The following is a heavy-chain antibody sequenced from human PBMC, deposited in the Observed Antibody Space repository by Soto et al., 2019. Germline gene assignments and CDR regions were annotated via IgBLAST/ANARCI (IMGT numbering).Heavy chain of an antibody. CDR2: IRSGSGVNT. CDR3: AKRFSSFGVMKFSPDLDH. D-gene: IGHD3-3*01. CDR1: GFSFSNHA. V-gene: IGHV3-23*01. Sequence: EVQLLESGGGFVQPGGSLRLSCAASGFSFSNHAMSWVRQAPGKGLEWVSGIRSGSGVNTYYAASVKGRFTISRDNSKCTLSLQMNNFRAEDTALYSCAKRFSSFGVMKFSPDLDHWAQGTLVTASS. J-gene: IGHJ4*02.